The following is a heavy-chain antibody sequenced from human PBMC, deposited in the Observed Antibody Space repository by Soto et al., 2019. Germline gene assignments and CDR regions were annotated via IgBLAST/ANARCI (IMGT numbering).Heavy chain of an antibody. CDR2: MNPNSGNT. CDR1: GYTFTSYD. D-gene: IGHD2-2*01. Sequence: ASVKVSCKASGYTFTSYDINWVRQATGQGLEWMGWMNPNSGNTGYAQKFQGRVTMTRNTSISTAYMELSSLRSEDTAVYYCARVVVVPAAGYNWFDPWGQGTLVTVSS. CDR3: ARVVVVPAAGYNWFDP. J-gene: IGHJ5*02. V-gene: IGHV1-8*01.